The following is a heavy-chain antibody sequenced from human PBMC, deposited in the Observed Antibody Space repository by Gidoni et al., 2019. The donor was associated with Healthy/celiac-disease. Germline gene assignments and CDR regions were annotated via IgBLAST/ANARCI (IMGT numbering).Heavy chain of an antibody. Sequence: EVQLVESGGGLVQPGGSLRLSCAASGFTFSSYSMNWVRQAPGKGLEWVSYISSSSSTIYYADSVKGRFTISRDNAKNSLYLQMNSLRDEDTAVYYCASAYCGGDCLRGPGPINWFDPWGQGTLVTVSS. V-gene: IGHV3-48*02. D-gene: IGHD2-21*01. CDR1: GFTFSSYS. CDR3: ASAYCGGDCLRGPGPINWFDP. CDR2: ISSSSSTI. J-gene: IGHJ5*02.